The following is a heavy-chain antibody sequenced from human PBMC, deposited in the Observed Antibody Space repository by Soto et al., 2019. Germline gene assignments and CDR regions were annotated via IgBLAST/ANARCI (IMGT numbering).Heavy chain of an antibody. V-gene: IGHV4-59*08. CDR3: ARGTPSPLIVRSSRGPWFDP. Sequence: SETLSLTCTVSVGSISSYYWSWIRQPPGKGLEWIGYMYYGGRTNYNPSLKSRVTISVDTSKMQVSLKLSSVTAADTAVYFCARGTPSPLIVRSSRGPWFDPWGQGTLVT. CDR2: MYYGGRT. J-gene: IGHJ5*02. D-gene: IGHD2-15*01. CDR1: VGSISSYY.